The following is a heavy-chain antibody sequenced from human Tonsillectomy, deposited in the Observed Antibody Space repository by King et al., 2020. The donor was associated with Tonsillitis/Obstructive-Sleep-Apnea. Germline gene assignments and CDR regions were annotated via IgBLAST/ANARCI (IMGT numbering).Heavy chain of an antibody. CDR2: IYYSGIT. Sequence: QLQESGPGLVKPSDTLSLTCTVSGGSISSYYWSWIRQPPGKGLGWLGYIYYSGITNYNPSLKSRVTISLNTSKNQFSMKLTSVTAAETAVYYCARDAPFCSPGWYFDLGGRGPRVPVSS. CDR3: ARDAPFCSPGWYFDL. CDR1: GGSISSYY. V-gene: IGHV4-59*01. J-gene: IGHJ2*01. D-gene: IGHD3-3*01.